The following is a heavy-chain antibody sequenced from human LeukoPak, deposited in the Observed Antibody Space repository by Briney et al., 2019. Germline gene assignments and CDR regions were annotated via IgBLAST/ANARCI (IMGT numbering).Heavy chain of an antibody. CDR3: ARAGGYYDSSDSSIPYCDY. CDR2: INHSGST. CDR1: GFTFSSYA. J-gene: IGHJ4*02. V-gene: IGHV4-34*01. Sequence: GSLRLSCAASGFTFSSYAMSWIRQPPGKGLEWVGEINHSGSTTYNSSLKSRVIISVDTSKNQFSLMVSSVTAADTAVYYCARAGGYYDSSDSSIPYCDYWGQGTLVTVSS. D-gene: IGHD3-22*01.